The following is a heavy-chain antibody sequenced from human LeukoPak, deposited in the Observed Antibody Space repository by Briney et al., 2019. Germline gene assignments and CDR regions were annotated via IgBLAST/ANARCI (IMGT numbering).Heavy chain of an antibody. V-gene: IGHV1-8*01. CDR1: VYTFTSYD. Sequence: ASVTVSCTASVYTFTSYDINWVRQATGQGLEWMGWMNPNSGNTGYAQRFQGRVTLTRNTSITTAYMELSSLRSEDTAVYYCARSKGRDAYYFDYWGQGTLVTVSS. D-gene: IGHD5-24*01. J-gene: IGHJ4*02. CDR3: ARSKGRDAYYFDY. CDR2: MNPNSGNT.